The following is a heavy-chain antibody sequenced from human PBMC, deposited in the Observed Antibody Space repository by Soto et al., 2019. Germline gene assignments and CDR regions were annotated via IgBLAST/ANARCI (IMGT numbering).Heavy chain of an antibody. Sequence: GGSLRLSCAASGFTFSSYAMSWVRQTPGKGLEWVSAISGSGGSTHYADSVKGRFTISRDNSKNTVYLQMNSLRAEDTAVYYCAKQRSGSTSNWFDPWGQGTLVTVSS. D-gene: IGHD2-2*01. J-gene: IGHJ5*02. CDR2: ISGSGGST. CDR3: AKQRSGSTSNWFDP. V-gene: IGHV3-23*01. CDR1: GFTFSSYA.